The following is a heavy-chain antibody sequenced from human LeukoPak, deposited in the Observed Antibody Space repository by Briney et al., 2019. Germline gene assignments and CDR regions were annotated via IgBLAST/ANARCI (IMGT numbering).Heavy chain of an antibody. D-gene: IGHD1-26*01. Sequence: ASVKVSCKASGYTFTSYDINWVRQATGQGLEWMGWMNPNSGNTGYAQKFQGRVTITADKSTSTAYMELSSLRSEDTAVYHCAKGWRLISGYMDVWGKGTTVTVSS. CDR3: AKGWRLISGYMDV. CDR1: GYTFTSYD. J-gene: IGHJ6*03. CDR2: MNPNSGNT. V-gene: IGHV1-8*01.